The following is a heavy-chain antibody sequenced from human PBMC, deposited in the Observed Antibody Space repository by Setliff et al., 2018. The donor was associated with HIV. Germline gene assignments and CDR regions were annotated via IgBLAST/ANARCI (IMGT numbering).Heavy chain of an antibody. Sequence: PSETLSLTCSVSGVTISSHFWTWIRQPAGKGLEWIGRAYTGGSTNYNPSLKSRVSMSVDTSKNQFYLHLSSVTAADTAVYYCARVSHLTHYYYMDMWGKGTTVTVSS. D-gene: IGHD7-27*01. J-gene: IGHJ6*03. CDR3: ARVSHLTHYYYMDM. CDR1: GVTISSHF. V-gene: IGHV4-4*07. CDR2: AYTGGST.